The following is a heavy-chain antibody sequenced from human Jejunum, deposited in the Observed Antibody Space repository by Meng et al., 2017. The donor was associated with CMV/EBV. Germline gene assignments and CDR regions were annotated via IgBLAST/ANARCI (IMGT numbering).Heavy chain of an antibody. J-gene: IGHJ5*02. CDR2: MHTSRKT. D-gene: IGHD4-17*01. V-gene: IGHV4-61*02. Sequence: CNVSGGSISSCGYYWGWIRRPDGKGLEWLGRMHTSRKTNYNPSLESRITISVNTSKNQFSLKLTSVTAANTAVYYCARDYGDANWIDPWGQGTLVTVSS. CDR3: ARDYGDANWIDP. CDR1: GGSISSCGYY.